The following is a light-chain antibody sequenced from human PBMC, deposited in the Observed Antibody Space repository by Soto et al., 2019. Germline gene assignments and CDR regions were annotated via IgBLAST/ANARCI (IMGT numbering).Light chain of an antibody. CDR3: QQRSNWPQIT. V-gene: IGKV1-8*01. CDR1: QGISSY. J-gene: IGKJ5*01. Sequence: AIRMTQSPSSLSASTGDRVTITCRASQGISSYLAWYQQKPGKAPKPLIYAASTLQSGVPSRFSGSGSGTDFTLTISSLEPEDFAVYYCQQRSNWPQITFGQGTRLEIK. CDR2: AAS.